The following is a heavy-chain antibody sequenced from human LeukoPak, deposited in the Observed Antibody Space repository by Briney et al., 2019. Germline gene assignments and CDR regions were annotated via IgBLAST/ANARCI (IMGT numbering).Heavy chain of an antibody. CDR2: INPNSGGT. CDR1: GYTFTGYY. V-gene: IGHV1-2*02. D-gene: IGHD3-22*01. J-gene: IGHJ4*02. Sequence: ASVKVSCKASGYTFTGYYMHWVRQAPGQGLEWMGWINPNSGGTNYAQKFQGRVTMTRDTSISTAYMELSRLRSDDTAVYYCAREQKIVVVPTIDYWGQGTLVTVSS. CDR3: AREQKIVVVPTIDY.